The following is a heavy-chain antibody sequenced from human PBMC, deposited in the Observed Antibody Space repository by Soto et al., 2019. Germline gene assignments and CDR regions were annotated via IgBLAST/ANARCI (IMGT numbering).Heavy chain of an antibody. D-gene: IGHD4-17*01. CDR3: ARDEPITTVTTDYYGMDV. Sequence: QVQLVQSGAEVKKPGSSVKVSCKASGGTFSSHAISWVRQAPGQGLEWMGGIIPIFGTANYAQKFQGRVTLTADESTSTAYMELSSLRSEDTAVYYYARDEPITTVTTDYYGMDVWGQGTTVTVSS. J-gene: IGHJ6*02. CDR2: IIPIFGTA. V-gene: IGHV1-69*01. CDR1: GGTFSSHA.